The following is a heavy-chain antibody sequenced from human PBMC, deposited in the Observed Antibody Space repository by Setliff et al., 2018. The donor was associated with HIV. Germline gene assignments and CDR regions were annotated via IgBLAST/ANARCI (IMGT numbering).Heavy chain of an antibody. CDR2: ISGSGGGT. J-gene: IGHJ6*02. CDR1: GFTFTSYA. Sequence: GGSLRLSCAASGFTFTSYAMNWVRQAPGKGLEWVSGISGSGGGTYYADSVKGRFTISRDNSQNALYLQMNSLRAEDTAVYYCARDPGRYNGMDVWGQGTTVTVSS. D-gene: IGHD1-20*01. V-gene: IGHV3-23*01. CDR3: ARDPGRYNGMDV.